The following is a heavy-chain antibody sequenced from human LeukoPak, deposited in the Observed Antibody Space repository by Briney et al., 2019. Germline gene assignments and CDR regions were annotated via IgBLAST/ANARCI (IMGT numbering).Heavy chain of an antibody. CDR3: ARGSGGSSWYGGD. J-gene: IGHJ4*02. Sequence: SVKVSCKASGGTFSSYAISWVRQAPGQGHEWMGRIIPILGIANYAQKFQGRVTITADKSTSTAYMELSSLRSEDTAVYYCARGSGGSSWYGGDWGQGTLVTVSS. V-gene: IGHV1-69*04. D-gene: IGHD6-13*01. CDR1: GGTFSSYA. CDR2: IIPILGIA.